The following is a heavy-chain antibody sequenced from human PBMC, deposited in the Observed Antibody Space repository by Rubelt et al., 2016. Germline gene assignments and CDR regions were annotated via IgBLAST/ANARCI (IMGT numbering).Heavy chain of an antibody. Sequence: VQLVESGGGLVQPGGSLRLSCAASGFTVSINYITWVRQAPGKGLEWVSVIYSGGTTFYADSVKGRFTIARHKSNNTVYLQMNSLRAEDTAVYYCARGGDYGDYWGQGTLVTVSA. CDR3: ARGGDYGDY. V-gene: IGHV3-53*04. J-gene: IGHJ4*02. CDR2: IYSGGTT. CDR1: GFTVSINY.